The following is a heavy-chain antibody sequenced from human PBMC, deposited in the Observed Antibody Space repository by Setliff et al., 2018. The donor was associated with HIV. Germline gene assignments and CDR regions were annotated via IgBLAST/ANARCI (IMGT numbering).Heavy chain of an antibody. Sequence: GGSLRLSCAASGFIFSGYTMVWVRQAPGKGLEWVSSISSSSSYIYYADSVKGRFTISRDNAKNSLYLQMNSLRAEDTAVYYCARASSSSWYKFNLYYYYYYMDVWGKGTTVTVSS. CDR1: GFIFSGYT. V-gene: IGHV3-21*01. CDR3: ARASSSSWYKFNLYYYYYYMDV. CDR2: ISSSSSYI. J-gene: IGHJ6*03. D-gene: IGHD6-13*01.